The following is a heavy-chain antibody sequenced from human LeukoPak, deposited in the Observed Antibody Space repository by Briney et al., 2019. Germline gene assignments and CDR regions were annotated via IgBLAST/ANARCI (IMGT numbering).Heavy chain of an antibody. CDR2: INHSGST. J-gene: IGHJ5*02. CDR3: ARIRDLNWFDP. V-gene: IGHV4-34*01. Sequence: PGGSLRLSCAASGFTFSSYWMSWVRQPPGKGLEWIGEINHSGSTNYNPSLKSRVTISVDTSKNQFSLKLSSVTAADTAVYYCARIRDLNWFDPWGQGTLVTVSS. CDR1: GFTFSSYW.